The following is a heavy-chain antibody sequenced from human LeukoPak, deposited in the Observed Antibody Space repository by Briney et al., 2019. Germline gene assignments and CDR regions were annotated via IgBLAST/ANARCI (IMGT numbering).Heavy chain of an antibody. Sequence: GGSLRLSCAASGFTFSSYSMNWVRQAPGKGLEWVSSISSSSSYIYYADSVKGRFTISRDNAKNSLYLQMNSLRAEDTAVYCCARGIGYCSGGSCYSDYWGQGTLVTVSS. CDR1: GFTFSSYS. CDR2: ISSSSSYI. CDR3: ARGIGYCSGGSCYSDY. V-gene: IGHV3-21*01. D-gene: IGHD2-15*01. J-gene: IGHJ4*02.